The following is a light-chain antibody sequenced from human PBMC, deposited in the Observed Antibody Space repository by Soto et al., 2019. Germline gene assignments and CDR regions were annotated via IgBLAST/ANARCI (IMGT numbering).Light chain of an antibody. CDR2: EVS. Sequence: QSALTQPPSASGSPGQSVTISCTGTSSDVGGYNYVSWYQQHPGKVPKLMIYEVSKRPSGVPDRFSGSKSGNTASLTVSGLQAEDGADYYCSSYAGSSNVVFGGGTKLTVL. J-gene: IGLJ3*02. V-gene: IGLV2-8*01. CDR3: SSYAGSSNVV. CDR1: SSDVGGYNY.